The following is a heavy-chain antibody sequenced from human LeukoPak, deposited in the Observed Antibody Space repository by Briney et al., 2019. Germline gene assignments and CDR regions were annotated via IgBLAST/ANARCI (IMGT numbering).Heavy chain of an antibody. D-gene: IGHD5-18*01. CDR2: IYHSGST. Sequence: SETLSLTCAVSGGSISNNYWSWIRQPPGKGLEWIGEIYHSGSTNCNPSLKSRVTISVDKSKNQFSLKLSSVTAADTAVYYCARAGYGYSYGYLDYWGQGTLATVSS. CDR1: GGSISNNY. J-gene: IGHJ4*02. V-gene: IGHV4-59*12. CDR3: ARAGYGYSYGYLDY.